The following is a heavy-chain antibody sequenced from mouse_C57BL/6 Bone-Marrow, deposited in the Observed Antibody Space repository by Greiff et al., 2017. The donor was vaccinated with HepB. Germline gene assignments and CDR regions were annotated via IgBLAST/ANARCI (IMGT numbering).Heavy chain of an antibody. V-gene: IGHV1-69*01. CDR3: ARSPPYGSRWYFDV. CDR1: GYTFTSYW. Sequence: QVQLQQPGAELVMPGASVKLSCKASGYTFTSYWMHWVKQRPGQGLEWIGEIDPSDSYTNYNQKFKGKSTLTVDKSSSTAYMQLSSLTSEDSAVYYCARSPPYGSRWYFDVWGTGTTVTVSS. CDR2: IDPSDSYT. D-gene: IGHD1-1*01. J-gene: IGHJ1*03.